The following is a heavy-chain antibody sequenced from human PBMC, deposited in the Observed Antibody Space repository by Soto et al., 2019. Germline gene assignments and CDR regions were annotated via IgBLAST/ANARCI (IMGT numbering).Heavy chain of an antibody. Sequence: QVQLQESGPGLVKPSQTLSLTCTVSGGSISSGDYYWSWIRQPPGKGLEWIGYIYYSGSTYYNPSLKSRVTISVDTSENQFSLKLSSVTAADTAVYYCARGPGSGYENYNWFDPWGQGTLVTVSS. J-gene: IGHJ5*02. CDR1: GGSISSGDYY. CDR2: IYYSGST. CDR3: ARGPGSGYENYNWFDP. D-gene: IGHD5-12*01. V-gene: IGHV4-30-4*01.